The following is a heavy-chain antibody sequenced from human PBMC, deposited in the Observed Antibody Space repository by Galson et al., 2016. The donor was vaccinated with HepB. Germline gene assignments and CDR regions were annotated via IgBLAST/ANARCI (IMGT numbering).Heavy chain of an antibody. CDR1: GFSFSNFG. J-gene: IGHJ6*01. Sequence: SLRLSCAASGFSFSNFGFHWVRQAPGKGLEWVAVTSYDGSDKQYADSGKGRFTISRDNSKSTLYLQMSSLRTEETAVYYCARDRNGRYGHSQHGMDVWGQGTTVIVSS. V-gene: IGHV3-30*03. CDR3: ARDRNGRYGHSQHGMDV. CDR2: TSYDGSDK. D-gene: IGHD3-16*02.